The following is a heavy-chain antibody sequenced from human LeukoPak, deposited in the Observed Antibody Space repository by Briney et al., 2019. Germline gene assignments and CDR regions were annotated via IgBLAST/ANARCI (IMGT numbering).Heavy chain of an antibody. D-gene: IGHD6-19*01. J-gene: IGHJ4*02. V-gene: IGHV3-23*01. CDR1: GFTFSSYI. CDR3: AKESSGWYGEY. Sequence: GGSLRLSCEASGFTFSSYIMTWVRQAPGKGLEWVSTNAEATFYADSVKDRFTISRDDSKNTLYLQMNSLRAEDTAVYYCAKESSGWYGEYWGQGTLVTVSS. CDR2: NAEAT.